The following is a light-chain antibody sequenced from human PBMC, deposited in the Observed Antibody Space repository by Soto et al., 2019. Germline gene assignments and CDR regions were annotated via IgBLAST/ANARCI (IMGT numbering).Light chain of an antibody. J-gene: IGLJ1*01. CDR3: SSYTSSSTLV. CDR2: EVS. Sequence: QSVLTQPASVSGSPGQSITISCTGTSSDVGGYNYVSWYQQHPGKAPKLVIYEVSNRPSGVSNRFSGSKSGNTASLTISGLQAEDEADYYCSSYTSSSTLVVGTGTKVTVL. V-gene: IGLV2-14*01. CDR1: SSDVGGYNY.